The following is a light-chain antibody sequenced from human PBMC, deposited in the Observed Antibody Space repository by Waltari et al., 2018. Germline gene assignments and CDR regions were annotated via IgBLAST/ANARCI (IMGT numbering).Light chain of an antibody. Sequence: QSALTQPPSASGSPGQSVTISCTGTSSDVGGYNYVSWYQQHPGQVPKVMVHEVNKRPSGVPDRFSGSKSGNTASLTVSGLQAEDEVDYYCSSYAGSNNWVFGGGTKLTVL. CDR2: EVN. CDR1: SSDVGGYNY. J-gene: IGLJ3*02. V-gene: IGLV2-8*01. CDR3: SSYAGSNNWV.